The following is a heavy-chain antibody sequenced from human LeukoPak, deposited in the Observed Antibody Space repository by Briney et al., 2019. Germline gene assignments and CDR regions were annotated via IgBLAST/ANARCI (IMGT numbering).Heavy chain of an antibody. CDR2: ISGSGGST. V-gene: IGHV3-23*01. CDR1: GFTFSSYA. D-gene: IGHD1-1*01. CDR3: ARETWPNSFYGMDV. Sequence: PGGSLRLPCAASGFTFSSYAMSWVRQAPGKGLEWVSAISGSGGSTYYADSVKGRFTISRDNSKNTLYLQMNSLRAEDTAVYYCARETWPNSFYGMDVWGQGTTVTVSS. J-gene: IGHJ6*02.